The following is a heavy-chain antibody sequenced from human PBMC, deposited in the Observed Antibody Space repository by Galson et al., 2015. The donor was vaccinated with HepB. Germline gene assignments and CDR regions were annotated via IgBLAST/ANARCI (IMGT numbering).Heavy chain of an antibody. J-gene: IGHJ6*02. V-gene: IGHV1-46*01. CDR2: INPSGGST. D-gene: IGHD1-26*01. Sequence: SVKVSCKASGYTFTSYYMHWVRQAPGQGLEWMGIINPSGGSTSYAQKFQGRVTMTRDTSTSTVYMELSSLRSEDTAVYYCARDGDSGSPVPNYYYYYYGMDVWGQGTTVTVSS. CDR3: ARDGDSGSPVPNYYYYYYGMDV. CDR1: GYTFTSYY.